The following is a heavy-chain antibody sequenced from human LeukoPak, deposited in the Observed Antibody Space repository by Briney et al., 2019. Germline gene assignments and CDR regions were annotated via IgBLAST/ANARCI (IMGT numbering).Heavy chain of an antibody. Sequence: SETLSLTCTVSGGSISSNYWSWIRQPPGQGLEWIGYFYYSGSNSYNPSLKSRVTISGDTSKNQFSLKLSSVTAADTAVYYCARTVIGGFDIWGQGTLVTVSS. CDR2: FYYSGSN. D-gene: IGHD3-22*01. CDR1: GGSISSNY. J-gene: IGHJ3*02. V-gene: IGHV4-59*01. CDR3: ARTVIGGFDI.